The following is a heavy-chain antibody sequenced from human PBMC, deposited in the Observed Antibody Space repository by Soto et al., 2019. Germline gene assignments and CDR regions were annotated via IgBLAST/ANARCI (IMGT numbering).Heavy chain of an antibody. CDR3: AHNRNVASAGTGYFDY. V-gene: IGHV2-5*02. Sequence: QITLKESGPPLVKPTQTLTLTCTFSGFALNTYGVAVAWIRQPPGKALEWIALIYWDDDKRYSPSLKSRLTITKDTSKNQVVHTMTNMDPVDTATYYCAHNRNVASAGTGYFDYWGQGTLVTVSS. CDR1: GFALNTYGVA. CDR2: IYWDDDK. D-gene: IGHD6-13*01. J-gene: IGHJ4*02.